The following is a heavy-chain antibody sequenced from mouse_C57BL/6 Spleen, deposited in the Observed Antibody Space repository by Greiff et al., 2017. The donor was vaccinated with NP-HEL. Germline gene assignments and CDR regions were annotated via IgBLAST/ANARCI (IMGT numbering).Heavy chain of an antibody. CDR2: IWWDDDK. CDR3: ARIKNYYDYDY. D-gene: IGHD2-4*01. CDR1: GFSLSTFGMG. V-gene: IGHV8-8*01. J-gene: IGHJ2*01. Sequence: QVTLKESGPGILQPSQTLSLTCSFSGFSLSTFGMGVGWIRQPSGKGLEWLAHIWWDDDKYYNPAMKSRLTLSKDTSKNQVFRKIANVDTADTATYYCARIKNYYDYDYWGQGTTLTVSS.